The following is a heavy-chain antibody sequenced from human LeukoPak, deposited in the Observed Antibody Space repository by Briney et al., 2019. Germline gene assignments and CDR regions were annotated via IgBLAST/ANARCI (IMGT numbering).Heavy chain of an antibody. CDR1: GYSISSGYY. CDR3: ASHGDRGVNY. J-gene: IGHJ4*02. Sequence: SETLSLTCAVSGYSISSGYYWGWIRQRPGKGLEWIGSIYHSGSTYYNPSLKSRVTISVDTSKNQFSLKLSSVTAADTAVYYCASHGDRGVNYWGQGTLVTVSS. V-gene: IGHV4-38-2*01. D-gene: IGHD3-10*01. CDR2: IYHSGST.